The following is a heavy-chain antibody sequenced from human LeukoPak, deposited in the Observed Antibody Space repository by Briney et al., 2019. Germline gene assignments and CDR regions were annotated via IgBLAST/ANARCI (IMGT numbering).Heavy chain of an antibody. Sequence: GGSLRLSCAASGFTFSSYAMHWVRQAPGKGLEWVAVISYDGSNKYYADSVKGRFTISRDNSKNTLYLQMNSLRAEDTAVYYCARDLYTDSSGWYGSWGQGTLVTVSS. D-gene: IGHD6-19*01. CDR2: ISYDGSNK. V-gene: IGHV3-30-3*01. J-gene: IGHJ5*02. CDR1: GFTFSSYA. CDR3: ARDLYTDSSGWYGS.